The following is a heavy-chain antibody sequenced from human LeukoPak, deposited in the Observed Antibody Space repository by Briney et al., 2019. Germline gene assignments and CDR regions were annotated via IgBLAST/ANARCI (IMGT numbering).Heavy chain of an antibody. CDR2: ISSNGGST. J-gene: IGHJ4*02. V-gene: IGHV3-64*01. CDR1: GFTFSSYA. D-gene: IGHD5-24*01. CDR3: ARVGTGDGYYPNTGGYFDY. Sequence: PGGSLRLSRAASGFTFSSYAMQWVRQAPGKELEYVSAISSNGGSTYYANSVKGRFTISRDNSKNSLYLQMGSLRAEDMAVYYCARVGTGDGYYPNTGGYFDYWGQGTLVTVSS.